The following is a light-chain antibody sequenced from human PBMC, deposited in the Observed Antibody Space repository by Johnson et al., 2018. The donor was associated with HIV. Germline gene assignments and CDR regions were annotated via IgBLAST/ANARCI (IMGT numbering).Light chain of an antibody. V-gene: IGLV1-51*02. CDR2: EDY. CDR3: GVWDSRLGPHYV. J-gene: IGLJ1*01. Sequence: QAVLTQPPSVSAAPGQRVNISCSGHSSNIENYFVSWYQQLPGAAPRLLIYEDYKRPSGIPDRFSGSKSGSSATLGLTGLQPGDEADYYCGVWDSRLGPHYVFGTGTTITVL. CDR1: SSNIENYF.